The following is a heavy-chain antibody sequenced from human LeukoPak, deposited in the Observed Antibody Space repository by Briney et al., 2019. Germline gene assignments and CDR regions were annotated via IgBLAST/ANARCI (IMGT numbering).Heavy chain of an antibody. Sequence: SETLSLTCAVSGGSFSGYFWSWIRQPPGKGLEWIGEINPSGSANYNPSLKSRVTISVDTSKNQFSLKLSSVTAADTAVYYCARAAWSYSFDYWGQGTLVTVSS. V-gene: IGHV4-34*01. CDR1: GGSFSGYF. CDR2: INPSGSA. CDR3: ARAAWSYSFDY. J-gene: IGHJ4*02. D-gene: IGHD1-26*01.